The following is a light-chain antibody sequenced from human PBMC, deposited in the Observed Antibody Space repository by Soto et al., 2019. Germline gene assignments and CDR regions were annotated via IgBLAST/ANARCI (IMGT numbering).Light chain of an antibody. J-gene: IGLJ1*01. V-gene: IGLV2-14*01. Sequence: QSALTQPASVSGSPGQSVAISCTGTSSDVGAYNYISWYQQHPGKAPKLLLSEVSNRPSGVSDRFSGSKSGNTASLTISGLQAEDEAEYYCSSYTNINTRACVFGTGTKVTVL. CDR2: EVS. CDR3: SSYTNINTRACV. CDR1: SSDVGAYNY.